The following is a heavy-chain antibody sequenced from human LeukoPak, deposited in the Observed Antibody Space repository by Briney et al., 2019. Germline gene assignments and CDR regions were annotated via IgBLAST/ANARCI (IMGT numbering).Heavy chain of an antibody. J-gene: IGHJ4*02. CDR2: INHSGST. CDR3: ARESYCSGGSCYSALDY. Sequence: SETLSLTCAVYGGSFSGYYWSWIRQPPGKGLEWIWEINHSGSTNYNPSLKSRVTISVDTSKNQFSLKLSSVTAADTAVYYCARESYCSGGSCYSALDYWGQGTPVTVSS. V-gene: IGHV4-34*01. CDR1: GGSFSGYY. D-gene: IGHD2-15*01.